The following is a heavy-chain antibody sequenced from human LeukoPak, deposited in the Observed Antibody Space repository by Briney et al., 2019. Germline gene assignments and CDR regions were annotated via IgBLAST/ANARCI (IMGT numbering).Heavy chain of an antibody. CDR1: GDSVSSNSAA. CDR3: AREGVRTVTNYDAFDI. J-gene: IGHJ3*02. V-gene: IGHV6-1*01. Sequence: SQTLSLTCAISGDSVSSNSAAWNWIRQSPSRGLEWLGRTYYRSKWYNDYAVSVKSRITTNPDTSKNQFSLQLNSVTPEDTAVYYCAREGVRTVTNYDAFDIWGQGTMVTVSS. D-gene: IGHD4-17*01. CDR2: TYYRSKWYN.